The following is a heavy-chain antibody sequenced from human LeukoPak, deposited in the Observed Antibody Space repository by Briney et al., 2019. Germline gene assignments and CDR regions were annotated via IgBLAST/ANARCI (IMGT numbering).Heavy chain of an antibody. J-gene: IGHJ6*03. Sequence: SETLSLTCTVSGGSISSSSYYWGWIRQPPGKGLEWIGSIYYSGSTYYNPSLKSRVTISVDTSKNQFSLKLSSVTAADTAVYYCARLYEYSRNYYYYYYMDVWGKGTTVTVSS. CDR3: ARLYEYSRNYYYYYYMDV. V-gene: IGHV4-39*07. CDR2: IYYSGST. D-gene: IGHD6-6*01. CDR1: GGSISSSSYY.